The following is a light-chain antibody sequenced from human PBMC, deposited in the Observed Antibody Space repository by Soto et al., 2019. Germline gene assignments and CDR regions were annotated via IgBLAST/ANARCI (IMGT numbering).Light chain of an antibody. Sequence: QSALTQPASVSGSPGQSITISCTGTSSDVGGYNLVSWYQQHPGKAPKLMIYEASKRPSGVSTRFSASKSGNTASLTISGLQAEDEADYYCCSSAGYSSFVFGGGTKLTVL. V-gene: IGLV2-23*02. CDR3: CSSAGYSSFV. CDR2: EAS. CDR1: SSDVGGYNL. J-gene: IGLJ2*01.